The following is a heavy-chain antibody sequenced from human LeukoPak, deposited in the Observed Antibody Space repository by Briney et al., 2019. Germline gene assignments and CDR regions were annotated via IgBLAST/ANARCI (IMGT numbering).Heavy chain of an antibody. CDR3: ARGYYGSGSYYPFDY. V-gene: IGHV3-21*01. CDR2: ISSSSSYI. Sequence: PGGSLRLSCAASGFTFSSYSMNWVRQAPGKGLEWVSSISSSSSYIYYADSVKGRFTISRDNAKNSLYLQMNSLRAEDTAVYYCARGYYGSGSYYPFDYWGQGTLVTVSS. CDR1: GFTFSSYS. J-gene: IGHJ4*02. D-gene: IGHD3-10*01.